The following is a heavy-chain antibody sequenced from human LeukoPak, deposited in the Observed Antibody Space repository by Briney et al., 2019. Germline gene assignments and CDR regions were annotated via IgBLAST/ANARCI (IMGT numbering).Heavy chain of an antibody. J-gene: IGHJ4*02. D-gene: IGHD2-2*01. CDR1: GGPINYY. CDR3: ARHYSALLWLNTPFDY. CDR2: IYYTGST. Sequence: PSETLSLTCTVSGGPINYYWGWIRQPPGKGLEWIGTIYYTGSTYYSLSLRSRATISVDTSKNQFSLRLRSVTAADTAVYYCARHYSALLWLNTPFDYWGQGTLVTVSS. V-gene: IGHV4-39*01.